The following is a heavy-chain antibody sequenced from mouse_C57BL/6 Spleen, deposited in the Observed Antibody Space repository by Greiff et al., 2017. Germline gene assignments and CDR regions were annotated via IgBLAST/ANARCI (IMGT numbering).Heavy chain of an antibody. CDR3: ARWGYGSSYEAMDY. J-gene: IGHJ4*01. V-gene: IGHV1-42*01. CDR2: INPSTGGT. D-gene: IGHD1-1*01. Sequence: EVQLQQSGPELVKPGASVKISCKASGYSFTGYYMNWVKQSPEKSLEWIGEINPSTGGTTDNEKFKAKATLTVDKSSSTAYMQLKSLTSEDPAVYYCARWGYGSSYEAMDYWGQGTSVTVSS. CDR1: GYSFTGYY.